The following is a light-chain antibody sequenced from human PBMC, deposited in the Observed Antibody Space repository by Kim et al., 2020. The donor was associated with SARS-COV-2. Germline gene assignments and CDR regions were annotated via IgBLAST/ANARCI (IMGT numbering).Light chain of an antibody. V-gene: IGLV6-57*03. CDR3: QSYDSSNHVV. Sequence: KTVTISCTRSSGSIASNDVQWYQRRPGRAPTTVIHEDNQSPSGVPDRFSGSIDSSSNTASLTISGLKTEDEADYYCQSYDSSNHVVFGGGTQLTVL. CDR2: EDN. J-gene: IGLJ2*01. CDR1: SGSIASND.